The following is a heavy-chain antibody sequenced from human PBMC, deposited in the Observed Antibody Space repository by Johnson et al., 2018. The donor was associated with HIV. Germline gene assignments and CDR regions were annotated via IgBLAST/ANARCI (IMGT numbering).Heavy chain of an antibody. CDR2: IYSGGST. D-gene: IGHD6-13*01. Sequence: EVQLVESGGGVVQPGGSLRLSCAASGFTVSTNYMSWVRQAPGKGLEWVSIIYSGGSTYYADSVKGRFTISRDNARNSLYLQMKSLRAEDTALYYFARGKGAAVGLDAFDIWGQGTMVTVSS. V-gene: IGHV3-53*01. J-gene: IGHJ3*02. CDR3: ARGKGAAVGLDAFDI. CDR1: GFTVSTNY.